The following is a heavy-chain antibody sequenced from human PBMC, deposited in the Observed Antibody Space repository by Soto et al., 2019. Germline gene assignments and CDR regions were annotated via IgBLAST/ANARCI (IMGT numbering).Heavy chain of an antibody. Sequence: QVQLVQSGAEVKKPGASVKVSCKASGYTFTSYDINCVRQATGQGLEWMGWMNPNSGNTGYAQKFQGRVTMTRNTSISTAYMELSSLRSEDTAVYYCARGSPWDFWSGTDYWGQGTLVTVSS. CDR3: ARGSPWDFWSGTDY. CDR1: GYTFTSYD. CDR2: MNPNSGNT. J-gene: IGHJ4*02. V-gene: IGHV1-8*01. D-gene: IGHD3-3*01.